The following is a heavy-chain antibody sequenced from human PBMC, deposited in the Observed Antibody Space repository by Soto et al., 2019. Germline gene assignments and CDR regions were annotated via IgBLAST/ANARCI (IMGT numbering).Heavy chain of an antibody. J-gene: IGHJ3*02. D-gene: IGHD6-19*01. CDR2: INAGNGNT. CDR1: GYTITNYA. V-gene: IGHV1-3*01. CDR3: ARSDMTVAAAFNI. Sequence: QAQLVQSGAEVKKPGASVKVSCKASGYTITNYAIHWVRQAPGQGLEWMGWINAGNGNTKYSQTFQGRVSITRDTAARTAHLELSSLRSEDTAVYFCARSDMTVAAAFNIWGQGTKVTVSS.